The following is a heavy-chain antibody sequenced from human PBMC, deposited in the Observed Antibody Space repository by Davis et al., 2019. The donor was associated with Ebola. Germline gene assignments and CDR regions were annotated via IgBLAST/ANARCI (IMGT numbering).Heavy chain of an antibody. Sequence: PSETLSLTCTVSGGSISSGDYYWSWIRQPPGKGLEWIGYIYYSGSTYYNPSLKSRVTISVDTSKNQFSLKLSSVTAADTAVYYCARGLRGYNSSSWYDYWGQGTLVTVSS. V-gene: IGHV4-30-4*01. CDR3: ARGLRGYNSSSWYDY. CDR2: IYYSGST. J-gene: IGHJ4*02. D-gene: IGHD6-13*01. CDR1: GGSISSGDYY.